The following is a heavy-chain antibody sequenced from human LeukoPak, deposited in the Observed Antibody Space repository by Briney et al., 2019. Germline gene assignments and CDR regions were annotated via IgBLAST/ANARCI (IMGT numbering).Heavy chain of an antibody. D-gene: IGHD6-19*01. CDR2: IYYSGST. V-gene: IGHV4-59*01. J-gene: IGHJ6*03. Sequence: SETLSLTCTVSGGSISSYYWSWIRQPPGKGLEWIGYIYYSGSTNYNPSLKSRVTISVDTSKNQFSLKLSSVTAADTAVYYCARENIGSGWYLGYYYYYMDVWGKGTTVTVSS. CDR3: ARENIGSGWYLGYYYYYMDV. CDR1: GGSISSYY.